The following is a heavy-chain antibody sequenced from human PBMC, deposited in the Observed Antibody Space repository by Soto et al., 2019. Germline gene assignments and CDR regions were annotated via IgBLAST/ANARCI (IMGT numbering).Heavy chain of an antibody. CDR3: ARGSLPGYSSRPRDWSDP. CDR2: IYYSGST. D-gene: IGHD6-13*01. V-gene: IGHV4-39*07. Sequence: SETLSLTCTVCGGCISSSRYYWGWIRQPPGKGLEWIGNIYYSGSTNYNPSLKSRVTISVDTSKNQFSLKLSSVTAADTAVYYCARGSLPGYSSRPRDWSDPWGQGTLVTVSS. J-gene: IGHJ5*02. CDR1: GGCISSSRYY.